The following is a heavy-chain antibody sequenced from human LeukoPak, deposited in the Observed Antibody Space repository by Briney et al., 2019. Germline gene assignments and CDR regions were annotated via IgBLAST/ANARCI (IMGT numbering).Heavy chain of an antibody. CDR2: INHSGST. V-gene: IGHV4-34*01. CDR3: ARQIKFHSPGRVDP. J-gene: IGHJ5*02. CDR1: GGSFSGYY. Sequence: PSETLSLTCAVYGGSFSGYYWSWIRQPPGKGLVWIGEINHSGSTNYNPSLKSRFTISVDTSKNEFSLKVNSVTAADTAVYFCARQIKFHSPGRVDPWGPGTLVTVSS. D-gene: IGHD1-26*01.